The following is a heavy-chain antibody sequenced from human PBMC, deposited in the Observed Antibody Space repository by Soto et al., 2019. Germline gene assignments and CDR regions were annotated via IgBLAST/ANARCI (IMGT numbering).Heavy chain of an antibody. Sequence: EVHLVESGGGLVQPGGSLRLSCAASGFTFSSYSLNWVRQAPGKGLEWVSYITSSGTTVYYADSVRGRFTISRDNAKNSLYLQMNSLTDDDAAVYYCASGSSNWAYYFAFWGQGTLVTVSS. D-gene: IGHD6-13*01. V-gene: IGHV3-48*02. CDR1: GFTFSSYS. J-gene: IGHJ4*02. CDR2: ITSSGTTV. CDR3: ASGSSNWAYYFAF.